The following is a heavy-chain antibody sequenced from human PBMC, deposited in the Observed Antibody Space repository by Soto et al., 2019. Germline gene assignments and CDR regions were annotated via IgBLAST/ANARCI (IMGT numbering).Heavy chain of an antibody. CDR3: ARALLSRYMDV. Sequence: GGSLSLSCAASGFTVSSNYMSWVRQAPGKGLEWVSVIYSGGSTYYADSVKGRFTISRDNSKNTLYLQMNSLRAEDTAVYYCARALLSRYMDVWGKGTTVTVSS. D-gene: IGHD1-26*01. CDR1: GFTVSSNY. J-gene: IGHJ6*03. CDR2: IYSGGST. V-gene: IGHV3-66*01.